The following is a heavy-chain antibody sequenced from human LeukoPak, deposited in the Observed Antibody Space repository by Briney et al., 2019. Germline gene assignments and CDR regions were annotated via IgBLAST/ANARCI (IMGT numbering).Heavy chain of an antibody. J-gene: IGHJ4*02. D-gene: IGHD1-26*01. CDR2: INPNSGGT. V-gene: IGHV1-2*02. CDR3: ARDTGGRTRHFDY. CDR1: GYTFTGYY. Sequence: ASVKVSCKAFGYTFTGYYMHWVRQAPGQGLEWMGWINPNSGGTNYAQKFQGRVTMTRDTSISTAYMELSRLRSDDTAVYYCARDTGGRTRHFDYWGQGTLVTVSS.